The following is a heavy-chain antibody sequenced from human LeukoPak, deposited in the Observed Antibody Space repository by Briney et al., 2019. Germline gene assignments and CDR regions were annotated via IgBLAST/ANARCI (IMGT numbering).Heavy chain of an antibody. V-gene: IGHV4-34*01. CDR2: INHSGST. CDR1: GGSFSGYY. CDR3: ARKRYFPDYYYYYGMDV. D-gene: IGHD3-9*01. J-gene: IGHJ6*02. Sequence: PSETLSLTCAVYGGSFSGYYWSWIRQPPGKGLEWIGEINHSGSTNYNPSLKSRVTISVDTSKNQFSLKLSSVTAADTAVYYCARKRYFPDYYYYYGMDVWGQGTTDTVSS.